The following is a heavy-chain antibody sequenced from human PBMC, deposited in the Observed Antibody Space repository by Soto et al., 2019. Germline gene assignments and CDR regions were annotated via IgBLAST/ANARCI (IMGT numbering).Heavy chain of an antibody. J-gene: IGHJ6*02. D-gene: IGHD4-17*01. Sequence: EVQLVESGGGLVQPGGSLRLSCAASGFTFSSYWMHWVRQAPGKGLVWVSRINSDGSSTSYADSVKGRFTISRDNAKNTLYLQMNSLRAEDTAGYYCARGGTVTQIYDYSGMDVWGQGTTVTVSS. CDR2: INSDGSST. CDR3: ARGGTVTQIYDYSGMDV. CDR1: GFTFSSYW. V-gene: IGHV3-74*01.